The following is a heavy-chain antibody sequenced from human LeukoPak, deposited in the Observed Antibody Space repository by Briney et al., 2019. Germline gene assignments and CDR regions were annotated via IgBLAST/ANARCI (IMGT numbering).Heavy chain of an antibody. Sequence: PGGSLRLSCAASGFTFSSYSLNWVRQAPGKGLEWVSSISSSSSYINYEDSVKGRFTISRDNAKNSLSLQMNSLRAEDTAVYYCARDKGGGLVGSTTSDYWGQGTPVTVSS. J-gene: IGHJ4*02. D-gene: IGHD5/OR15-5a*01. CDR1: GFTFSSYS. CDR3: ARDKGGGLVGSTTSDY. V-gene: IGHV3-21*01. CDR2: ISSSSSYI.